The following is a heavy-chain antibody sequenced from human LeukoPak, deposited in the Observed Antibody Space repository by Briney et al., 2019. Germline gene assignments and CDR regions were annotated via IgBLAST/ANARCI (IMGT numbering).Heavy chain of an antibody. J-gene: IGHJ4*02. D-gene: IGHD3-22*01. CDR3: AKGGEFYYDFADC. CDR1: GFTFRTYA. V-gene: IGHV3-30-3*01. CDR2: ISHDGTNK. Sequence: PGRSLRLSCAASGFTFRTYAMYWVRQAPGKGLEWVAVISHDGTNKFYADSVKGRFTISRDSSKNTLYLQMNSLRTEDTAVYYCAKGGEFYYDFADCWGQGTLVTVSS.